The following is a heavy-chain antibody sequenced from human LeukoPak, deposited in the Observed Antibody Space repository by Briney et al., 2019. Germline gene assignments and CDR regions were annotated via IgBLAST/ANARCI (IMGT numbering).Heavy chain of an antibody. CDR1: GGSIRSYD. CDR3: ARVRALSYYDSSGDLFYFDY. CDR2: MYYSGST. D-gene: IGHD3-22*01. V-gene: IGHV4-59*01. J-gene: IGHJ4*02. Sequence: PSETLSLTCTVSGGSIRSYDWSWIRQPPGKGLEWIGYMYYSGSTNYNPALKSRVTISVDTSKNQFSLRLSSVTAADTAVYYCARVRALSYYDSSGDLFYFDYWGQGTLVTVSS.